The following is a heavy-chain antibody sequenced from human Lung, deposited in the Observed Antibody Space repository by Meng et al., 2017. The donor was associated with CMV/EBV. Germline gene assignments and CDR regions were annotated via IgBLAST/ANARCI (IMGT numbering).Heavy chain of an antibody. CDR3: ARESNGYYSY. Sequence: GESXKISCAASGFTFSSYAMHWVRQAPGKGLEWVAVISYDGSNKYYADSVRGRFTISRDNSKNTLYLQMNSLRAEDTAVYYCARESNGYYSYWGQGTLVTVSS. CDR2: ISYDGSNK. V-gene: IGHV3-30-3*01. CDR1: GFTFSSYA. D-gene: IGHD3-22*01. J-gene: IGHJ4*02.